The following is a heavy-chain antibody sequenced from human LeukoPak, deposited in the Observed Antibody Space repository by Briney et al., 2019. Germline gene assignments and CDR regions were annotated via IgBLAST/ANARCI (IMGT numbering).Heavy chain of an antibody. Sequence: GGSLRLSCATSGFTFDKYFIHWVRQAPGKGLDWVSSISGTSTYIDYADSVKGRFTISRDNAKNSLYLQMNSLRAEDTAVYYCATWGFGGLGYWGQGTLVTVSS. CDR1: GFTFDKYF. V-gene: IGHV3-21*01. CDR2: ISGTSTYI. J-gene: IGHJ4*02. CDR3: ATWGFGGLGY. D-gene: IGHD3-10*01.